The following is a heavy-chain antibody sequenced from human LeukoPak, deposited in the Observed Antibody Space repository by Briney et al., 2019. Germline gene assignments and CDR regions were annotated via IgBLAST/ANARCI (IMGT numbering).Heavy chain of an antibody. V-gene: IGHV4-59*01. J-gene: IGHJ6*03. D-gene: IGHD2-2*01. CDR2: IYYSGST. CDR3: ARAGCSSTSCYWGYYYYYVDV. CDR1: GGSISSYY. Sequence: SETLSLTCTVSGGSISSYYWSWIRQPPGKGLEWIGYIYYSGSTNYNPSLKSRVTISVDTSKNQFSLKLSSVTAADTAVYYCARAGCSSTSCYWGYYYYYVDVWGKGTTVTVSS.